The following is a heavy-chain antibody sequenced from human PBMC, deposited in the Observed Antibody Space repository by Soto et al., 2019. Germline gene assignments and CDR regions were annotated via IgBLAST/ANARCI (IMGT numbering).Heavy chain of an antibody. J-gene: IGHJ6*02. Sequence: GGSLRLSCAASGFTFSSYGMHWVRQAPGKGLEWVAVIWYDGSNKYYADSVKGRFTISRDNSKNTLYLQMNSLRAEDTAVYYCARAHIVATIDYYYYGMDVWGQGTTVTVSS. CDR3: ARAHIVATIDYYYYGMDV. CDR2: IWYDGSNK. D-gene: IGHD5-12*01. V-gene: IGHV3-33*01. CDR1: GFTFSSYG.